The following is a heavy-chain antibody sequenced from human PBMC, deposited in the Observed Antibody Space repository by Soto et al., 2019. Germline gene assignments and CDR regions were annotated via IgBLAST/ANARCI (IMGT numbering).Heavy chain of an antibody. V-gene: IGHV4-59*01. J-gene: IGHJ4*02. Sequence: PSETLSLTCIVSGCSISNYYWSWIRQPPGKGLEWIGYIYYSGSTNYNPSLQSRVTISVDTSKNQFSLKLSSVTAADTAVYYCARAVLPATAPFDYWGQGTLVTSPQ. CDR2: IYYSGST. CDR1: GCSISNYY. CDR3: ARAVLPATAPFDY. D-gene: IGHD2-2*01.